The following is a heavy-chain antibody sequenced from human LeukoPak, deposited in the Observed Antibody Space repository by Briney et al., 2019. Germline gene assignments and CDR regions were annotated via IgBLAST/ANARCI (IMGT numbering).Heavy chain of an antibody. CDR1: GGSISSHY. Sequence: SETLSLTCTVSGGSISSHYWSWIRQPPGKGLEGIGYIYYSGSTNYNPSLKSRVTISVDTSKNQFSLKLSSVTAADTAVYYCARRGPYDAFDIWGQGTMVTVSS. CDR3: ARRGPYDAFDI. CDR2: IYYSGST. V-gene: IGHV4-59*11. J-gene: IGHJ3*02.